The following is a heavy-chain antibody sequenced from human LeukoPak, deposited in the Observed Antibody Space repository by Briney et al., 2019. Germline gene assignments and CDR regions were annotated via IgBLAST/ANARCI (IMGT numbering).Heavy chain of an antibody. CDR3: ALFAGGY. CDR2: IYHSGST. CDR1: GYSISSGYY. V-gene: IGHV4-38-2*01. Sequence: SETLSLTCAVSGYSISSGYYWGWIRQLPGKGLEWIGSIYHSGSTYYNPSLKSRVTISVDTSKNQFSLKLCFVTAGDTAVYYCALFAGGYWGQGTLVTVSS. J-gene: IGHJ4*02. D-gene: IGHD2-8*02.